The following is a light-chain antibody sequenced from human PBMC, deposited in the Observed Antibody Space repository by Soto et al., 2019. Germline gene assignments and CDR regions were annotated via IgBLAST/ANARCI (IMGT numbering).Light chain of an antibody. V-gene: IGKV3-11*01. Sequence: DIELTQSPATLSLSPGERATLTCRASQSVNSYLALYQQKPGQAPGLIIYDASNRATGISAWFSGSGSGKVFILTISSLEPEDFAVYYCQRRNNWLTFGGGTKVDIK. J-gene: IGKJ4*01. CDR3: QRRNNWLT. CDR1: QSVNSY. CDR2: DAS.